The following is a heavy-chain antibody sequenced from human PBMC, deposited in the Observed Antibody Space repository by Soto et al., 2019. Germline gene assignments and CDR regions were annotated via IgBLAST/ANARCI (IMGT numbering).Heavy chain of an antibody. CDR1: GGSINSGGYY. V-gene: IGHV4-31*03. CDR3: AGGYRQSGYSSSWVFDY. CDR2: IFYSGST. Sequence: QVQLQESGPGLVKPSQTLSLICTVSGGSINSGGYYWNWIRQHPGKGLEWIGYIFYSGSTYYNPFLRSRVTILADTSENQFSLNLSSVTAADTAVYFCAGGYRQSGYSSSWVFDYWGQGTLVNVSS. J-gene: IGHJ4*02. D-gene: IGHD6-13*01.